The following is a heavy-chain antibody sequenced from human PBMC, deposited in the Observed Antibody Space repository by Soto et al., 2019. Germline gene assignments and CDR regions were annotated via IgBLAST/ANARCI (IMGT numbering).Heavy chain of an antibody. CDR1: GFTFRNYN. CDR3: ARDMGMEERLVPPLRL. CDR2: IWNDGSTV. D-gene: IGHD6-6*01. Sequence: PGGSLRLSCAASGFTFRNYNMNWVRQAPGKGLEWVSDIWNDGSTVYYADSVTGRFSVSRDNSKDTLYLQMNSLRAEDTAVYYCARDMGMEERLVPPLRLWGQGPLVTVSS. V-gene: IGHV3-48*01. J-gene: IGHJ4*02.